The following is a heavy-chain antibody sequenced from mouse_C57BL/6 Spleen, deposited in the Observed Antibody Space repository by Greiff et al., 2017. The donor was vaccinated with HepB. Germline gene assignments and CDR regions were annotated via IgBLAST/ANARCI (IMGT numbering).Heavy chain of an antibody. J-gene: IGHJ2*01. V-gene: IGHV1-64*01. CDR2: IHPNSGST. CDR3: AREDGSSVLDY. Sequence: VQLQQPGAELVKPGASVKLSCKASGYTFTSYWMHWVKQRPGQGLEWIGMIHPNSGSTNYNEKFKSKATLTVDKSSSTAYMQRSSLTSEDSAVYYCAREDGSSVLDYWGQGTTLTVSS. D-gene: IGHD1-1*01. CDR1: GYTFTSYW.